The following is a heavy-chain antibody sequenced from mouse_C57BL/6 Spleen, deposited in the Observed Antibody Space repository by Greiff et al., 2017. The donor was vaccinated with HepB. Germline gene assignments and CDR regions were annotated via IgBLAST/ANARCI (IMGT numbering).Heavy chain of an antibody. J-gene: IGHJ2*01. CDR2: INPNNGGT. Sequence: EVQLQQSGPELVKPGASVKMSCKASGYTFTDYNMHWVKQSHGKSLEWIGYINPNNGGTSYNQKFKGKATLTVNKSSSTAYMELRSLTSEDAAVYYCARGGNYYGSSSYFDYWGQGTTLTVSS. V-gene: IGHV1-22*01. D-gene: IGHD1-1*01. CDR3: ARGGNYYGSSSYFDY. CDR1: GYTFTDYN.